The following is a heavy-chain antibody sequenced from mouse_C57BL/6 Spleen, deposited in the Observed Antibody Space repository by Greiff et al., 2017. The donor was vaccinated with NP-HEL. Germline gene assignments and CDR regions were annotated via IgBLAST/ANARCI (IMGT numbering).Heavy chain of an antibody. CDR3: AKKRTTVVADYAMDY. J-gene: IGHJ4*01. D-gene: IGHD1-1*01. Sequence: VMLVESGPGLVQPSQSLSITCPVSGFSLTSYGVHWVRQSPGKGLEWLGVIWRGGSTDYNAAFMSRLSITKDNSKSQVFFKMNSLQADDTAIYYCAKKRTTVVADYAMDYWGQGTSVTVSS. V-gene: IGHV2-5*01. CDR1: GFSLTSYG. CDR2: IWRGGST.